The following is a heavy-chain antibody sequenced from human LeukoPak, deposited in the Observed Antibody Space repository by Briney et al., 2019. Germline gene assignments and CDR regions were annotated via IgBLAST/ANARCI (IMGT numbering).Heavy chain of an antibody. D-gene: IGHD2-21*01. CDR2: ISSSSSTI. J-gene: IGHJ1*01. Sequence: GGSLRLSCAASGFTFSSYSMNWVRQAPGKGLEWVSYISSSSSTIYYADSVKGRFTISRDNAKNSLYLQVNSLRDEDTAVYYCASAYCGGDCLPEYFQHWGQGTLVTVSS. CDR1: GFTFSSYS. CDR3: ASAYCGGDCLPEYFQH. V-gene: IGHV3-48*02.